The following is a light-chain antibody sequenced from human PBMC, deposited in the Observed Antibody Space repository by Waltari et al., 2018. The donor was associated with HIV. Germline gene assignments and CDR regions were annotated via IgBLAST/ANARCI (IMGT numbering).Light chain of an antibody. V-gene: IGLV1-44*01. CDR1: STNIGGNT. Sequence: QSVLTQPSSASGTPGQRVTISCSGSSTNIGGNTVNWFQQLPGTAPKPLIYTNNQRPSGVPDRFSGSKSGTSASLAISGLQSEDEADYYCAAWDDSLNGVVFGGGTKLTVL. CDR3: AAWDDSLNGVV. CDR2: TNN. J-gene: IGLJ2*01.